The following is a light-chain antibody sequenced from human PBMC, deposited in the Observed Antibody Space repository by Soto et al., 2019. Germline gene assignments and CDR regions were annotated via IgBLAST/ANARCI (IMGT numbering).Light chain of an antibody. J-gene: IGKJ1*01. CDR1: QSVSSSY. CDR2: GAS. Sequence: EIVLTQSPGTLSLSPGERATLSCRASQSVSSSYLAWYQQKPGQAPRLLIYGASSRATGIPDRFSGSGSGTDFTLTISRLEPEECAVYYCQQYGSSPGWTFGQGTKVDIK. V-gene: IGKV3-20*01. CDR3: QQYGSSPGWT.